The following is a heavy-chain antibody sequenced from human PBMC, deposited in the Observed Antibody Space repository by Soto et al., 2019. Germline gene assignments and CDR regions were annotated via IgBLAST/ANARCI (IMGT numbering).Heavy chain of an antibody. D-gene: IGHD3-22*01. CDR3: AKGLYYYDSSGYRLFDY. CDR2: ISASDGST. CDR1: GYAFSFG. Sequence: ASVQVSCKASGYAFSFGFSWVRQAPGQGLEWMGWISASDGSTNSAQKFRVRISLTTDTSTNTAYLDLLSLTSDDTAIYYCAKGLYYYDSSGYRLFDYWGQGTLVTVSS. V-gene: IGHV1-18*01. J-gene: IGHJ4*02.